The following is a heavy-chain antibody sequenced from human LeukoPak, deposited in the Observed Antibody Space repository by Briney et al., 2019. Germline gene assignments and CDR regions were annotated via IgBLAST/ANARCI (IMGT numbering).Heavy chain of an antibody. J-gene: IGHJ4*02. CDR1: GGSISSSSYY. CDR3: ASGIAAAGPSYYFDY. V-gene: IGHV4-39*01. Sequence: PSETLSLTCTVSGGSISSSSYYWGWIRQPPGKGLEWIGSIYYSGSTYYNPSLKSRVTISGDTSKNQFSLKLSSVPAADTAAYYCASGIAAAGPSYYFDYWGQGTLVTVSS. D-gene: IGHD6-13*01. CDR2: IYYSGST.